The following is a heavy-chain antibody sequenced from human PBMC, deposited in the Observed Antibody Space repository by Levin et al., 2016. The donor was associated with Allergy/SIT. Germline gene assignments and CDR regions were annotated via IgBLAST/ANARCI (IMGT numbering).Heavy chain of an antibody. CDR1: GDFLSRGDYY. CDR3: ARLTDTSMPEGGYWFDP. V-gene: IGHV4-30-4*01. J-gene: IGHJ5*02. D-gene: IGHD2/OR15-2a*01. CDR2: IFYSGST. Sequence: SETLSLTCTVSGDFLSRGDYYWSWIRQSPGKGLEWIGHIFYSGSTFYNPSLKSRLSISVDTSQNQFSLRLSSVTAADTAVYYCARLTDTSMPEGGYWFDPWGQGTLVTVSS.